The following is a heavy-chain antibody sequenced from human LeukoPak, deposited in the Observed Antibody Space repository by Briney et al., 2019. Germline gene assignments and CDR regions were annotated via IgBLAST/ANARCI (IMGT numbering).Heavy chain of an antibody. CDR3: ARRWQVYYYGMDV. CDR1: GGSFSGYY. CDR2: INHSGST. V-gene: IGHV4-34*01. J-gene: IGHJ6*02. Sequence: SETLSLTCAVYGGSFSGYYWSWIRQPPGKGLEWIGEINHSGSTNYNPSLKSRVTISVDTSKNQFSLKLSSVTAADTAVYYCARRWQVYYYGMDVWGQGPRSPSP. D-gene: IGHD6-19*01.